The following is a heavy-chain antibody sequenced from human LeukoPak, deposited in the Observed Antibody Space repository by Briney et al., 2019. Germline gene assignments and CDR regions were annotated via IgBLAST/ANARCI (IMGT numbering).Heavy chain of an antibody. V-gene: IGHV3-33*01. D-gene: IGHD6-19*01. CDR3: VRDARMETKAGQPFDD. J-gene: IGHJ4*02. CDR2: IGYDGRNK. Sequence: GRSLRLSYAASGFIFSIYGMHWVRQAPGKGLEWVTVIGYDGRNKQYADSVKGRFTISKDNSKNIIYLQMNSLRVEHTAVYYCVRDARMETKAGQPFDDWGQGTLVTVSS. CDR1: GFIFSIYG.